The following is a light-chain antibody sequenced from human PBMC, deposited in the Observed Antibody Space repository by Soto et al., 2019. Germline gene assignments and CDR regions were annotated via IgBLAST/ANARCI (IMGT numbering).Light chain of an antibody. V-gene: IGKV1-5*01. Sequence: DIQMTQSPPTLSASVGDRVTITCRASQSIRHYLAWYQQMPGKAPKLLIYGASTLQSGVPSRFSGSGSGTEFTLTMSCLQPDDFGTYFCQHHNSYSQTFGQGTKVEIK. CDR2: GAS. CDR1: QSIRHY. J-gene: IGKJ1*01. CDR3: QHHNSYSQT.